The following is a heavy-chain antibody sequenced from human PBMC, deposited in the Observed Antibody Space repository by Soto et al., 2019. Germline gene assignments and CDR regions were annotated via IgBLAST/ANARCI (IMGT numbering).Heavy chain of an antibody. D-gene: IGHD2-21*02. CDR2: ISSSYYI. J-gene: IGHJ4*02. Sequence: EVQLVESGGGLVKPGGSLRLSCAASGFTFSSYTMKWVRQAPGKRLEWVASISSSYYIKYADSLKGRFTISKDNAKNSLYSQMNSLVAEYTGVFYCARGDVVVLTATSNFDYWGQGTLVPFSS. V-gene: IGHV3-21*01. CDR1: GFTFSSYT. CDR3: ARGDVVVLTATSNFDY.